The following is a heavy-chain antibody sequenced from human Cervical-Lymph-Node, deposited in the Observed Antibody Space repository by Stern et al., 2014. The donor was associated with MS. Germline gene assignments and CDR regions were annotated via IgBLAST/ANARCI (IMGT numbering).Heavy chain of an antibody. CDR2: ISSSSSTI. V-gene: IGHV3-48*01. CDR3: TVTTSYYYYYGMDV. CDR1: GFTFSSYS. D-gene: IGHD4-11*01. J-gene: IGHJ6*02. Sequence: EVQLVQSGGGLVQPGGSLRLSCAASGFTFSSYSMNWVRQAPGKGLEWVSYISSSSSTIYDADSVKGRFTISRDNAKNSLYLQMNSLRAEDTAVYYCTVTTSYYYYYGMDVWGQGTTVTVSS.